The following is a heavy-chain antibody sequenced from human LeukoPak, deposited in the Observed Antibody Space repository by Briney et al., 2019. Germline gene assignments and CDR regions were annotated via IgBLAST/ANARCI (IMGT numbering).Heavy chain of an antibody. J-gene: IGHJ4*02. Sequence: ASVKVSCKASGYTFTSYDINWVRQATGQGLEWMGWMNPNSGNTGYAQKFQGRVTMTRNTSISTAYMELSSLRSEDTAVYYCARGRKNDFWSGYYPYYFDYWGRGTLVTVSS. CDR1: GYTFTSYD. CDR2: MNPNSGNT. V-gene: IGHV1-8*01. CDR3: ARGRKNDFWSGYYPYYFDY. D-gene: IGHD3-3*01.